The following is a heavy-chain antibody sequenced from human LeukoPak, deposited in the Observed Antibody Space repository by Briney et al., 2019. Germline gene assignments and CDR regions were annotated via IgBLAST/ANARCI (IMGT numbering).Heavy chain of an antibody. CDR1: GGSISSYY. CDR3: ARYSGSYDPTVFDY. J-gene: IGHJ4*02. Sequence: SETLSLTCTVSGGSISSYYWSWIRQPPGKGLEWIGYIYYSGSTNYNPSLKSRVTISVDTSKNQFSLKLSSVTAADTAVYYCARYSGSYDPTVFDYWGQGTLVTVSS. V-gene: IGHV4-59*01. CDR2: IYYSGST. D-gene: IGHD1-26*01.